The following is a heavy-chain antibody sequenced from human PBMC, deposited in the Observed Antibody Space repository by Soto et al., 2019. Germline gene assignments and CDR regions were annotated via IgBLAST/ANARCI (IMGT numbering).Heavy chain of an antibody. CDR3: ARESEDLTSNFDY. J-gene: IGHJ4*02. V-gene: IGHV3-21*01. Sequence: GGSLRLSCAASCFTFTRYSMNWVLHAPGKGLEWVSSISSTTNYIYYADSMKGRFTVSRDNAKNSVYLDMNSLSAEDTAVYYCARESEDLTSNFDYWGQGTQVTVSS. CDR1: CFTFTRYS. CDR2: ISSTTNYI.